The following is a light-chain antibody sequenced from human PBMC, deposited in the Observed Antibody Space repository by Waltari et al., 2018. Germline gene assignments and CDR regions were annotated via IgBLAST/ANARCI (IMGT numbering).Light chain of an antibody. CDR2: KSC. Sequence: DIQMTQSPSTLSASVGDRVTITCRASQGVKNNLAWYQQKPGNAPQVVIHKSCRLESVAPSGFSGSGYGAEFTLTISSLQPDDFVTYYCEEYDTLPGTFGGGTKVEIK. J-gene: IGKJ4*01. CDR3: EEYDTLPGT. V-gene: IGKV1-5*03. CDR1: QGVKNN.